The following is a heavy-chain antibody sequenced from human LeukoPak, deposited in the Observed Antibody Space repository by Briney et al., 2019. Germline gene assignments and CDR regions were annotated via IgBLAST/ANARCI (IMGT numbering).Heavy chain of an antibody. D-gene: IGHD2-8*02. Sequence: ASVKVSCKSSGFTFTNYLLHWVRQAPGQGPEWVGRIAPSVDTTNYAQKFRDRVTMTRDTSTNTVYMELRSLRSEDTAVYYCVREESGGYFDYWGQGTLVSVSS. CDR1: GFTFTNYL. J-gene: IGHJ4*02. CDR3: VREESGGYFDY. V-gene: IGHV1-46*01. CDR2: IAPSVDTT.